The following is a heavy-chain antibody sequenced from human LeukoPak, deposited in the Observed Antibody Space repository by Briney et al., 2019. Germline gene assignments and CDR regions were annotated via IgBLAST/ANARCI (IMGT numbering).Heavy chain of an antibody. V-gene: IGHV1-46*01. D-gene: IGHD1-26*01. CDR1: GYTFTSYY. J-gene: IGHJ4*02. CDR2: INPSSGNT. Sequence: ASVKVSCKASGYTFTSYYMHWMRQAPGQGLEWMGIINPSSGNTNDAPKFQGRVTMTRDMSTSTVYMELSSLRSEDTAMYYCARASPIVWSYPRDYFDYWGQGTLVTISS. CDR3: ARASPIVWSYPRDYFDY.